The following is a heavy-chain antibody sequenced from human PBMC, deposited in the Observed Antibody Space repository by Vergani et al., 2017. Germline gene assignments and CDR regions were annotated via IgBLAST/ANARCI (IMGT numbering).Heavy chain of an antibody. J-gene: IGHJ4*02. V-gene: IGHV3-49*02. Sequence: VQLVQSGAEVGKPGASVKISCKASGYTFTAYYIHWVRQAPGKGLEWVAFIWSKPYGGTTEYAASVKGRFTISRDDSKSIAYLQMISLKAEDTAVYYCTRDRLDDSYAYFDYWGQGTLVTVSP. D-gene: IGHD3-16*01. CDR2: IWSKPYGGTT. CDR1: GYTFTAYY. CDR3: TRDRLDDSYAYFDY.